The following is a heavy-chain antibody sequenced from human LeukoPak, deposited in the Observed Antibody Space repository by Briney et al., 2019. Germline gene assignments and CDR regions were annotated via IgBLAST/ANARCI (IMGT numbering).Heavy chain of an antibody. CDR2: IWYDGSNK. Sequence: GRSLRLSCAASGFRFGSHAVHWVRQAPGKGLEWLAQIWYDGSNKYYVDSVKGRFTISRDNSNNTVFLQMNSLRTEDTAVYYCARQRVGYFRSWGQGTLVTVSS. D-gene: IGHD2-8*01. J-gene: IGHJ5*02. V-gene: IGHV3-33*01. CDR3: ARQRVGYFRS. CDR1: GFRFGSHA.